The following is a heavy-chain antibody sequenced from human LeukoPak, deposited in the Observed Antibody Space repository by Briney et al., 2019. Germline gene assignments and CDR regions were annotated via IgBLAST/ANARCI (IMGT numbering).Heavy chain of an antibody. Sequence: SETLSLTCTVSGGSIRSYYWSWIRQPPGKGLEWIGYIYYSESANYNPSLKSRITISIDTSENQFSLNLNSVTAADTAVYYCARVGGYPLSAFDIWGQGTMVTVSS. J-gene: IGHJ3*02. V-gene: IGHV4-59*08. CDR2: IYYSESA. CDR3: ARVGGYPLSAFDI. CDR1: GGSIRSYY. D-gene: IGHD3-22*01.